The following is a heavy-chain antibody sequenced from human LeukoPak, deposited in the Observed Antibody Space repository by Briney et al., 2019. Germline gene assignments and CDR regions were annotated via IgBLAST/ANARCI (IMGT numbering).Heavy chain of an antibody. Sequence: GASVKVSCKASGGTFSSYAISWVRQAPGQGLEWMGRIIPILGIANYAQKLQGRVTITADKSTSTAYMELSSLRSEDTAVYYCASSHPYGDYPFDYWGQGTLVTVSS. CDR3: ASSHPYGDYPFDY. CDR1: GGTFSSYA. J-gene: IGHJ4*02. V-gene: IGHV1-69*04. D-gene: IGHD4-17*01. CDR2: IIPILGIA.